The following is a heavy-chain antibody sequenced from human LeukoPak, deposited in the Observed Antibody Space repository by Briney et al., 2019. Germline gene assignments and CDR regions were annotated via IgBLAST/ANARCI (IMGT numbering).Heavy chain of an antibody. CDR1: GFTFSSYS. D-gene: IGHD6-13*01. Sequence: GGSLRLSCAASGFTFSSYSMNWVRQAPGKGLEWVSSISSSSSYIYYADSVKGRFTISRDNAKNSLYLQMNSLRAEDTAVYYCAKATVQIAAAGTFYIDYWGQGTLVTVSS. CDR3: AKATVQIAAAGTFYIDY. V-gene: IGHV3-21*04. J-gene: IGHJ4*02. CDR2: ISSSSSYI.